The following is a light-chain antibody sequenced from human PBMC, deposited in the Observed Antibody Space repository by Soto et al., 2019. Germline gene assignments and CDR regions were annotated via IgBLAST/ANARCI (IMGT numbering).Light chain of an antibody. CDR2: GPS. J-gene: IGKJ1*01. CDR1: HSVTSD. Sequence: SPSALSVSPREGATLSCTASHSVTSDLAWYQQKPGQAPRLFIYGPSTRATGIPARFSGSGSGTEFTLTISNLQSEDFAIYYCQQYSNWPWTFAQGTKV. CDR3: QQYSNWPWT. V-gene: IGKV3-15*01.